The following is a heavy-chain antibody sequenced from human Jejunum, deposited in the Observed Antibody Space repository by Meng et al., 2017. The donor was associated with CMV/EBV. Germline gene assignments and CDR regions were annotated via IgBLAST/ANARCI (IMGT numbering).Heavy chain of an antibody. CDR1: GFTFND. V-gene: IGHV3-23*01. J-gene: IGHJ4*02. CDR3: AKDDRGVQSN. D-gene: IGHD3-22*01. Sequence: VQWLESGGGLVQPGGPLRLSCAASGFTFNDMSGVRQAPGKGLEWVSAISATGRSTYYADSVKGRFTISRDNSKNTLFLQVSSLRAEDTAIYYCAKDDRGVQSNWGQGTLVTVSS. CDR2: ISATGRST.